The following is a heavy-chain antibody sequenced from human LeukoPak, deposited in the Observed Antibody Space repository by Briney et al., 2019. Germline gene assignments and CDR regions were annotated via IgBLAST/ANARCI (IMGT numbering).Heavy chain of an antibody. D-gene: IGHD6-19*01. CDR3: ARSSQWLVPGY. CDR2: INHSGST. J-gene: IGHJ4*02. Sequence: PSETLSLTCAVYGGSFSGYYWSWIRQPPGKGLEWIGEINHSGSTNYNPSLKSRVTISVDTSKNQFSLKLSSVTAADTAVYYCARSSQWLVPGYWGQGTLVTVSS. V-gene: IGHV4-34*01. CDR1: GGSFSGYY.